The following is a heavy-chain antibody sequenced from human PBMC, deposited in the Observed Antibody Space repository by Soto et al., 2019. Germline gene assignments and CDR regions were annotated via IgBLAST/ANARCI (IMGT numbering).Heavy chain of an antibody. D-gene: IGHD3-10*01. Sequence: SETLSLTCTVSGGSISSSSYYWGWIRQPPGKGLEWIGSIYYSGSTYYNPSLKSRVTISVDTSKDQFSLKLSSVTAADTAVYYCARPIWFGELSNLDAFDIWGQGTMVTVSS. CDR2: IYYSGST. J-gene: IGHJ3*02. V-gene: IGHV4-39*01. CDR3: ARPIWFGELSNLDAFDI. CDR1: GGSISSSSYY.